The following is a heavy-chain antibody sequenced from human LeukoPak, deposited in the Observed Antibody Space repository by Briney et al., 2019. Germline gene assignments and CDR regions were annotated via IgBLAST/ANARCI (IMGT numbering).Heavy chain of an antibody. Sequence: SETLSLTCTVSGGSISSGGYYWSWIRQHPGKGLGWIGYIYYSGSTYYNPSLKSRVTISVDTSKNQFSLKLSSVTAADTAVYYCARFKENVCSGGSCYSAEYFQHWGQGTLVTVSS. V-gene: IGHV4-31*03. CDR1: GGSISSGGYY. CDR3: ARFKENVCSGGSCYSAEYFQH. D-gene: IGHD2-15*01. J-gene: IGHJ1*01. CDR2: IYYSGST.